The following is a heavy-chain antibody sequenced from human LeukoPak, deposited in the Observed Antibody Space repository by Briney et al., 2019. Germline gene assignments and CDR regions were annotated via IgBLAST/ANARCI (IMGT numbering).Heavy chain of an antibody. Sequence: ASVKVSCKASGGTFSSYAISWVRQAPGQGLEWMGGIIPIFGTANYAQKFQGRVTITADESTSTAYMELSSLRSEDTAVYYCALSQYCSSTSCLAPDYWGQGTLVTVSS. CDR1: GGTFSSYA. V-gene: IGHV1-69*13. D-gene: IGHD2-2*01. CDR2: IIPIFGTA. J-gene: IGHJ4*02. CDR3: ALSQYCSSTSCLAPDY.